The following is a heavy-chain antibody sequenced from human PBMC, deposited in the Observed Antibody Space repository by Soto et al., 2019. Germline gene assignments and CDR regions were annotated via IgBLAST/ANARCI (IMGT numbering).Heavy chain of an antibody. D-gene: IGHD3-22*01. CDR1: GGSISSTSHY. V-gene: IGHV4-39*01. CDR2: IYYSGGT. J-gene: IGHJ4*02. CDR3: ASGPYYDSGGDYYQPGYYFDY. Sequence: PSETLSLTCSVSGGSISSTSHYWGWIRQPPGKGLEWIGSIYYSGGTFYNPSLKSRVTISVDTSKNQFSLKLSSVTAADTAVYYGASGPYYDSGGDYYQPGYYFDYWGQGTLVTVSS.